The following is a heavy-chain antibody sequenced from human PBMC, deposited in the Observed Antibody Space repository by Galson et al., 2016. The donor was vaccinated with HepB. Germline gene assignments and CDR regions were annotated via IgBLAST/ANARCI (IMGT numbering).Heavy chain of an antibody. V-gene: IGHV3-48*03. CDR1: GFDFSRYE. CDR2: ISYSNAV. CDR3: IRGKNNAWYAYKRSNYYNMEV. J-gene: IGHJ6*02. D-gene: IGHD3-10*01. Sequence: SLRLSCAASGFDFSRYEMNWVRKSPGKGLEWLSHISYSNAVSYAAAVKGRFTISRDNARDSLFLEMRNLRVEDTATYYCIRGKNNAWYAYKRSNYYNMEVWGRGTSVIVSS.